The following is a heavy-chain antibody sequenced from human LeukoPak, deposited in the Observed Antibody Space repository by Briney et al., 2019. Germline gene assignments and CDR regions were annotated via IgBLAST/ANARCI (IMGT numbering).Heavy chain of an antibody. CDR2: ISGSGGST. V-gene: IGHV3-23*01. CDR1: GFTFSSYA. CDR3: ARTRWELSPRFDY. J-gene: IGHJ4*02. D-gene: IGHD1-26*01. Sequence: PGGSLRLSRAASGFTFSSYAMSWVRQAPGKGLEWVSAISGSGGSTYYADSVKGRFTISRDNAKNSLYLQMNSLRAEDTAVYYCARTRWELSPRFDYWGQGTLVTVSS.